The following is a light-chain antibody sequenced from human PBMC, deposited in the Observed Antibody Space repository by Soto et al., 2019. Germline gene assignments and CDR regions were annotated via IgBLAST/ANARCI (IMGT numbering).Light chain of an antibody. V-gene: IGKV1-39*01. Sequence: DIQMTQSPSSLSASVGDRVTITCRASQSISSYLNWYQQKPGKAPKLLIYAASSLQSGVPSRFSGSGSGTEYTITISRMQPEDFATYYCEQRYSTPPGTFGQGTKREIK. CDR1: QSISSY. CDR2: AAS. J-gene: IGKJ2*02. CDR3: EQRYSTPPGT.